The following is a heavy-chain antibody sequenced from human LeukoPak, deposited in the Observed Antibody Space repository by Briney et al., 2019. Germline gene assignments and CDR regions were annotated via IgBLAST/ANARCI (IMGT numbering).Heavy chain of an antibody. D-gene: IGHD3-9*01. Sequence: SETLSLTCTVSGGSISSYYWSWIRQPAGKGLEWIGRIYTSGSTNYNPSLKSRVTMSVDTSKNQFSLKLSSVTAADTAVYYCASLYYDILTGYYRFDYWGQGTLVTVSS. CDR1: GGSISSYY. CDR3: ASLYYDILTGYYRFDY. V-gene: IGHV4-4*07. CDR2: IYTSGST. J-gene: IGHJ4*02.